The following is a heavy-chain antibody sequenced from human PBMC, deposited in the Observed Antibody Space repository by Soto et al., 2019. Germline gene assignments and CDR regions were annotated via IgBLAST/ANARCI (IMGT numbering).Heavy chain of an antibody. D-gene: IGHD1-26*01. V-gene: IGHV3-48*01. CDR3: ASGSGTYSPDY. CDR2: ISSSTVTM. J-gene: IGHJ4*02. Sequence: GGSLRLSCAASGFTFSSYSMNWVRQAPGKGLEWISYISSSTVTMYYADTVKGRFTISRDNAKNSLYLQMNSLRAEDTAVYYCASGSGTYSPDYWGQGTLVTVSS. CDR1: GFTFSSYS.